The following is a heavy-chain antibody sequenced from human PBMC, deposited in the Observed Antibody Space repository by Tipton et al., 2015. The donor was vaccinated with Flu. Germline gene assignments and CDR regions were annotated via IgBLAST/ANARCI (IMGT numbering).Heavy chain of an antibody. D-gene: IGHD2-15*01. J-gene: IGHJ3*02. CDR1: GYSFSTYG. Sequence: QLVQSGAEVKKPGASVKVSCKASGYSFSTYGLCWVRLAPGQGPEWMGWISAYNGNTNRAKKFKGRITMTTDTSTNIAYMVLTSLTSDDTAVYYCASAGRQDCSGSICSSCVIWGQGTMITVSS. V-gene: IGHV1-18*01. CDR2: ISAYNGNT. CDR3: ASAGRQDCSGSICSSCVI.